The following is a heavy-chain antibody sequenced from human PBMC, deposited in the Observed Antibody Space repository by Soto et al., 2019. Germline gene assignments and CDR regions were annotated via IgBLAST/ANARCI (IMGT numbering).Heavy chain of an antibody. CDR1: GDTFNFYT. CDR3: ATSYGSGSRPFDY. V-gene: IGHV1-69*02. CDR2: IIPMLGMS. D-gene: IGHD3-10*01. Sequence: QVQLVQSGAEVKKPGSSVKVSCKASGDTFNFYTISWVRQAPGQGLEWMGRIIPMLGMSNYAQKFQARVTIIADKSTSTAYMQLSSLRSEDTAIYYCATSYGSGSRPFDYWGQGTLVTVSS. J-gene: IGHJ4*02.